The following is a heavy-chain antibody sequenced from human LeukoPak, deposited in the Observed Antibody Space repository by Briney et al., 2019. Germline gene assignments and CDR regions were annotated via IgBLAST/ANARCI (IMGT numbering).Heavy chain of an antibody. V-gene: IGHV3-11*01. J-gene: IGHJ4*02. CDR3: ARDRGSTSL. CDR1: GFTVSSNY. CDR2: ISSSGSTI. D-gene: IGHD2-2*01. Sequence: GGSQRLSCAASGFTVSSNYMSWVRQAPGKGLEWVSYISSSGSTIYYADSVKGRFTISRDNAKNSLYLQMNSLRAEDTAVYYCARDRGSTSLWGQGTLVTVSS.